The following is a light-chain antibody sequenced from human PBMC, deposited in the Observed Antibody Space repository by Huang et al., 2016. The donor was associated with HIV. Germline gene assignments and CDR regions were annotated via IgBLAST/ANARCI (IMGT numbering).Light chain of an antibody. CDR2: CAT. J-gene: IGKJ1*01. V-gene: IGKV4-1*01. CDR3: LQYYSVPQT. Sequence: DIVMTQSPDSLAVSPGERATINCKSSQSLLYSLSKKNYLAWFQQQPGRPPKLLIYCATHREAGVPDRVGGSRSGSDFTLTINNLQAEDVAVYFCLQYYSVPQTFGHGTKVEIK. CDR1: QSLLYSLSKKNY.